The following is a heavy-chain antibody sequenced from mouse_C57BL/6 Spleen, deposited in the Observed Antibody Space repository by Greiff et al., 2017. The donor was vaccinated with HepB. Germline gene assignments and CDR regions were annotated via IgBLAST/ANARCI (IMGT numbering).Heavy chain of an antibody. Sequence: EVQLQQSGPELVKPGASVKMSCKASGYTFTDYNMHWVKQSHGKSLEWIGYINPKNGGTRYNQKFKGKAKLTVNKSSSTANMELRSLTSEDSAVDYCARWDDYFRFAYWGQGTLVTVSA. V-gene: IGHV1-22*01. CDR2: INPKNGGT. CDR1: GYTFTDYN. D-gene: IGHD2-4*01. J-gene: IGHJ3*01. CDR3: ARWDDYFRFAY.